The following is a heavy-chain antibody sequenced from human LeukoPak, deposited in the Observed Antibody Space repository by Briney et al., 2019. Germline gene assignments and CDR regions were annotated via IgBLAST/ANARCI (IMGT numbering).Heavy chain of an antibody. CDR2: ITSKRYGGTT. V-gene: IGHV3-49*04. J-gene: IGHJ4*02. Sequence: GGSLRLSCTSSGFNFGDTSMSWVRQAPGKGLEWVGFITSKRYGGTTKYAASVGGRFTISRDGSKSIAYLQMNSLKTEDTAMYYCTRDDSPGYDWGQGTLVTVSS. CDR1: GFNFGDTS. CDR3: TRDDSPGYD. D-gene: IGHD2-15*01.